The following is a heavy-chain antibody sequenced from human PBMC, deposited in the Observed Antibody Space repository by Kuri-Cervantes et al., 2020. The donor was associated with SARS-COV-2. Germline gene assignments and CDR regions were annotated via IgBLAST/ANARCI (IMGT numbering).Heavy chain of an antibody. Sequence: GGSLTLTCAVSGFTFSSYGMHWVRQAPGKGLGWVAFIRYDGSNKYYADSVKGRFTISRDNSKNTLYLQMNSLRAEDTAVYYCAKDEDSSSWYSNRGFDAFDIWGQGTMVTVSS. CDR1: GFTFSSYG. J-gene: IGHJ3*02. CDR2: IRYDGSNK. CDR3: AKDEDSSSWYSNRGFDAFDI. V-gene: IGHV3-30*02. D-gene: IGHD6-13*01.